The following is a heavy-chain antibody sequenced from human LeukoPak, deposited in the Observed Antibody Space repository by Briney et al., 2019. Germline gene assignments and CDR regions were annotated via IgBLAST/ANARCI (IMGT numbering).Heavy chain of an antibody. CDR3: TRYRYDLGENWFDP. CDR2: ISSSGSTI. J-gene: IGHJ5*02. CDR1: GFTFSSYE. Sequence: PGGSLRLSCAASGFTFSSYEMNWVRQAPGKGLEWVSYISSSGSTIYYADSVKGRFTISRDNAKNSLYLQMNSLKTEDTAVYYCTRYRYDLGENWFDPWGQGTLVTVSS. D-gene: IGHD3-16*01. V-gene: IGHV3-48*03.